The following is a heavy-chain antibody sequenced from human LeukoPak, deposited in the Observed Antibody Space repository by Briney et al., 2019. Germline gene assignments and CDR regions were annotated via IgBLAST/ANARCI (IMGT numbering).Heavy chain of an antibody. Sequence: ASVKVSCKASGYSFTSYYMHWVRQAPGQGLEWMGIINPSGGSTSYAQKFQGRVTMTRDTSTSTVYMELSSLRSEDTAVYYCARDLGGGSYGWGKFDLWGRCTLVAVSS. CDR3: ARDLGGGSYGWGKFDL. CDR2: INPSGGST. J-gene: IGHJ2*01. D-gene: IGHD3-10*01. CDR1: GYSFTSYY. V-gene: IGHV1-46*01.